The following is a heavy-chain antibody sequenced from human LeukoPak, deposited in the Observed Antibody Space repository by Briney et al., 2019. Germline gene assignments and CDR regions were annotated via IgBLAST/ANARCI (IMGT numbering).Heavy chain of an antibody. V-gene: IGHV1-69*05. CDR2: IIPIFGTA. CDR3: ARDYYGSGSFPGY. Sequence: GASLKLSCTASGGTFSSYAISWVRQAPGQGLEWMGSIIPIFGTANYAQTFQGRVTITTDDSKSTPYMQLNSLRSEDTAVYYCARDYYGSGSFPGYWGLGTLVTVSS. J-gene: IGHJ4*02. D-gene: IGHD3-10*01. CDR1: GGTFSSYA.